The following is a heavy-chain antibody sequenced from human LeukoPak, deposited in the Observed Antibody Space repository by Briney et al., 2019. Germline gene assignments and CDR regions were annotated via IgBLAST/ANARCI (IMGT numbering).Heavy chain of an antibody. D-gene: IGHD6-19*01. J-gene: IGHJ4*02. CDR2: ISAYNGNT. CDR3: ARVPLSVAGIYGFDY. Sequence: AASVKVSCKASGYTFTSYGISWVRQAPGQGLEWMGWISAYNGNTNYAQKLQGRVTMTTDTSTSTAYMELRSLRSDDTAVYYCARVPLSVAGIYGFDYWGQGTLVTVSS. CDR1: GYTFTSYG. V-gene: IGHV1-18*01.